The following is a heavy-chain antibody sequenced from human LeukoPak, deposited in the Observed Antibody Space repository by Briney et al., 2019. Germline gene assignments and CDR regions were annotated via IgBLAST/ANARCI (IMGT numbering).Heavy chain of an antibody. CDR2: INSDGSAT. D-gene: IGHD3-16*02. V-gene: IGHV3-74*01. J-gene: IGHJ4*02. CDR1: GFTFGSPW. Sequence: GGSLRLSCAASGFTFGSPWMHWVRQAPGKGLVWVPRINSDGSATAYADSVKGRFTISRDNAENTLYLQMNSLRAEDTAVYYCARGTAGYHSSYFDYWGQGTLVTVSS. CDR3: ARGTAGYHSSYFDY.